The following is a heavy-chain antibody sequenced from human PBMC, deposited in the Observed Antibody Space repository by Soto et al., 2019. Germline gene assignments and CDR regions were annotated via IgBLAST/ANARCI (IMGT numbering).Heavy chain of an antibody. Sequence: VGSLRLSCAASGFTFTRYSMNWVRQAPGKGLEWVSSISSTTNYIYYADSMKGRFTVSRDNAKNSVYLEMNSLSAEDTAVYYCARESEDLTSKFDYWGQGTLVTVSS. CDR2: ISSTTNYI. V-gene: IGHV3-21*01. CDR3: ARESEDLTSKFDY. CDR1: GFTFTRYS. J-gene: IGHJ4*02.